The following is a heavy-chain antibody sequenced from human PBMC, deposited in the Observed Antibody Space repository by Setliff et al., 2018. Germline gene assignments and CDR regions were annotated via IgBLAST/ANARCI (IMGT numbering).Heavy chain of an antibody. CDR3: ASPGIAAGTLRHPDY. Sequence: SETLSLTCTVSGGSISSSSYYWGWIRQPPGKGLEWIGSIYYSGSTYYNPSLKSRVTISVDTSKNQFSPKLSSVTAADTAVYYCASPGIAAGTLRHPDYWGQGTLVTVSS. CDR1: GGSISSSSYY. CDR2: IYYSGST. J-gene: IGHJ4*02. D-gene: IGHD6-13*01. V-gene: IGHV4-39*01.